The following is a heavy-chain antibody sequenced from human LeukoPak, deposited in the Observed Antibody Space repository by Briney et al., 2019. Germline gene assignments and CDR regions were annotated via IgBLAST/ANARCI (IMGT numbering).Heavy chain of an antibody. CDR2: IYSGGST. V-gene: IGHV3-53*01. D-gene: IGHD3-10*01. Sequence: GGSLRLSCAASGFTVSSNYMSWVRQAPGKGLEWVSVIYSGGSTYYADSVKGRFTISRDNSKNTLYLQMNSLRAEDTAVYYCARAPRGVGELDYWGQGTLVTVSS. CDR3: ARAPRGVGELDY. CDR1: GFTVSSNY. J-gene: IGHJ4*02.